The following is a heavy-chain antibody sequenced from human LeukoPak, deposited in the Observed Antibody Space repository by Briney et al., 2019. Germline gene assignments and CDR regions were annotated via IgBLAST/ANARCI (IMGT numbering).Heavy chain of an antibody. J-gene: IGHJ4*02. CDR3: AREEYRGVYFDY. CDR2: ISYDGSNK. CDR1: GFTFGSYA. V-gene: IGHV3-30-3*01. D-gene: IGHD2-8*02. Sequence: GGSLRLSCAASGFTFGSYAMHWVRQAPGKGLEWVAVISYDGSNKYYADSVKGRFTISRDNSKNTLHLQMNSLRAEDTAVYYCAREEYRGVYFDYWGQGTLVTVSS.